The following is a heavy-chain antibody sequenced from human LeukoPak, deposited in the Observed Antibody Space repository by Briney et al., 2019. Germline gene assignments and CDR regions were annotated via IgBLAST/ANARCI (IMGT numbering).Heavy chain of an antibody. J-gene: IGHJ4*02. CDR1: GFTFSSYG. Sequence: PGRSLRLSCAASGFTFSSYGMHWVRQAPGKRLEWVAVISYDGSNKYYADSVKGRFTISRDNSKNTLYLQMNSLRAEDTAVYYCAKNGDSSGYYSVDYWGQGTLVTVSS. CDR2: ISYDGSNK. V-gene: IGHV3-30*18. D-gene: IGHD3-22*01. CDR3: AKNGDSSGYYSVDY.